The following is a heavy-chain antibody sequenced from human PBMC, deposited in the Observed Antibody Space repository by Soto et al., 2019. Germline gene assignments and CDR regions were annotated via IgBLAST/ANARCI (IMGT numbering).Heavy chain of an antibody. V-gene: IGHV4-61*01. J-gene: IGHJ4*02. CDR3: AREFSNSPEAFDS. Sequence: SEALSLTCTVSCGSVNSDNFYWGWIRRPPGRGLEWIGYIYYTGSTSYNPSLKSRVTISIDTSRNQFSLKLSSVTAAGTAVYYCAREFSNSPEAFDSWGQGILVTVS. CDR1: CGSVNSDNFY. D-gene: IGHD6-6*01. CDR2: IYYTGST.